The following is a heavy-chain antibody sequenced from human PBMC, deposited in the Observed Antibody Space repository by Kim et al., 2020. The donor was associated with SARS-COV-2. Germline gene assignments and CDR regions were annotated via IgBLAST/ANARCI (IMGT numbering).Heavy chain of an antibody. CDR2: IASDGSNK. V-gene: IGHV3-33*05. CDR1: GFTFSSYG. CDR3: AREQRSMVRGNSGPPKYYYYYYGMDV. J-gene: IGHJ6*02. D-gene: IGHD3-10*01. Sequence: GGSLRLSCAASGFTFSSYGMHWVRQAPGKGLEWVAVIASDGSNKYYADSVKGRFTISRDNSKNTLYLQMNSLRAEDTAVYYCAREQRSMVRGNSGPPKYYYYYYGMDVWGQGTTVTVSS.